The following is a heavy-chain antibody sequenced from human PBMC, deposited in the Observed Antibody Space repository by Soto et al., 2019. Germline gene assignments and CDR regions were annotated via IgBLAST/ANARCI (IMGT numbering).Heavy chain of an antibody. CDR1: GYPFRNSW. CDR2: IDLTESYT. V-gene: IGHV5-10-1*01. D-gene: IGHD3-22*01. J-gene: IGHJ4*02. CDR3: ARHGGPHYASRGYHYALDY. Sequence: GESLKISCKGSGYPFRNSWITWVRQMPGKGLEWMGGIDLTESYTSYSPSFQGHVSFSADTSINTTYLQLSSLTASDTAMYYCARHGGPHYASRGYHYALDYWGQGTRVTVSS.